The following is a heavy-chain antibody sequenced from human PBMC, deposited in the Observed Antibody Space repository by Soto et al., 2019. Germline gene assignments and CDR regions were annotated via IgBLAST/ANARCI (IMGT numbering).Heavy chain of an antibody. CDR3: ARGTYSSSSAWFDP. J-gene: IGHJ5*02. V-gene: IGHV3-33*01. CDR2: IWYDGSNK. CDR1: GFTFSSYG. Sequence: PGGSLRLSCAASGFTFSSYGMHWVRQAPGKGLEWVAVIWYDGSNKYYADSVKGRFTISRDNSKNTLYLQMNSLRAEDTAVYYCARGTYSSSSAWFDPWGQGTLVTVSS. D-gene: IGHD6-6*01.